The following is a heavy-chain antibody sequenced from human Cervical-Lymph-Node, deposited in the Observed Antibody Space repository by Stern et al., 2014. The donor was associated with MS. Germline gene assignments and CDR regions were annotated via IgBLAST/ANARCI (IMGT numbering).Heavy chain of an antibody. CDR1: GFTFDDSA. D-gene: IGHD3-3*01. CDR3: AKGSGGSGDYPVALDY. CDR2: ITWNSLSL. Sequence: EVQLVESGGGLVQPGRSLRLSCAASGFTFDDSALHWVRPAPGKGLAWVSGITWNSLSLDYADSVKGRFTSSRDNAKNSLYLQMSRLRGDDTALYYCAKGSGGSGDYPVALDYWGQGTLVTVSS. J-gene: IGHJ4*02. V-gene: IGHV3-9*01.